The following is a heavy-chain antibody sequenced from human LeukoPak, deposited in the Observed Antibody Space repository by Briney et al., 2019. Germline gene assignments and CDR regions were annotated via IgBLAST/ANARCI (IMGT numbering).Heavy chain of an antibody. Sequence: SETLSLTCTVSGGSISSGDYYWSWIRQPPGKGLEWIGYIYYSGSTYYNPSLKSRVTISVDTPKNQFSLKLSSVTAADTAVYYCAKTSSSWYDYWGQGTLVTVSS. CDR2: IYYSGST. J-gene: IGHJ4*02. V-gene: IGHV4-30-4*01. D-gene: IGHD6-13*01. CDR1: GGSISSGDYY. CDR3: AKTSSSWYDY.